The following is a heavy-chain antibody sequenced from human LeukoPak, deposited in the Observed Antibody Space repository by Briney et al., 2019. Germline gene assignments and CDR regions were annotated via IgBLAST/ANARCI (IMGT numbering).Heavy chain of an antibody. V-gene: IGHV3-74*01. J-gene: IGHJ4*02. CDR1: GFTFSSYW. Sequence: GGSLRLSCAASGFTFSSYWMHWVRQAPGKGLVWVSRINSDGSSTSYADSVKGRFTISRDNAKNTLYLRMNSLRAEDTAVYYCARLSYYSRDVIDYWGQGTLVTVSS. CDR3: ARLSYYSRDVIDY. CDR2: INSDGSST. D-gene: IGHD1-26*01.